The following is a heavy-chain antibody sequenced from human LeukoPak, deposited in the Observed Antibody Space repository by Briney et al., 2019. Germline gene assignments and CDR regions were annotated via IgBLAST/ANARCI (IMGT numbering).Heavy chain of an antibody. V-gene: IGHV1-69*04. CDR1: GGTFSSYA. Sequence: SVKVSRKASGGTFSSYAISWVRQAPGQGLEWMGRIIPILGIANYAQKFQGRVTITADKSTSTAYMELSSLRSEDTAVYYCALTPRYDFWSGYYRDYWGQGTLVTVSS. J-gene: IGHJ4*02. D-gene: IGHD3/OR15-3a*01. CDR2: IIPILGIA. CDR3: ALTPRYDFWSGYYRDY.